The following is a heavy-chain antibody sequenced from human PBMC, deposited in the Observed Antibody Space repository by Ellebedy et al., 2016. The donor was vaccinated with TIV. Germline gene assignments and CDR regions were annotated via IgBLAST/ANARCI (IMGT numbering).Heavy chain of an antibody. CDR3: ARDCGVSGADDN. CDR1: GFTFSSYS. J-gene: IGHJ4*02. Sequence: PGGSLRLSCAASGFTFSSYSLTWVRQAPGKGLEWVAYITGSSDTIYYADSVRCRFTIFRDNAKNSLYLQMNSLGGEDTAVYYCARDCGVSGADDNWGQGTLVTVSS. D-gene: IGHD6-13*01. V-gene: IGHV3-48*01. CDR2: ITGSSDTI.